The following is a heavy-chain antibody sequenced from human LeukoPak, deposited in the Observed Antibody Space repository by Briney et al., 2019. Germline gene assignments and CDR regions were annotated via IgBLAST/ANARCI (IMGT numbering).Heavy chain of an antibody. CDR1: GHTFTVYY. Sequence: ASVKVSCKASGHTFTVYYIHWVRQAPGQGLEWMGWIHPGTGDTNYAQRFQGRVTVTRDTSITTAYMELSSLKSDDTAVYYCASYASGYNWLKAWGQGTLLTAYS. D-gene: IGHD3-10*01. J-gene: IGHJ5*02. V-gene: IGHV1-2*02. CDR3: ASYASGYNWLKA. CDR2: IHPGTGDT.